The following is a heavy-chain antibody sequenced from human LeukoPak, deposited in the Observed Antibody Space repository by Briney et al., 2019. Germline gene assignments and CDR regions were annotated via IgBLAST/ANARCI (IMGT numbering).Heavy chain of an antibody. CDR2: INPNSGGT. CDR1: GYTFTGYY. J-gene: IGHJ6*02. D-gene: IGHD3-10*01. V-gene: IGHV1-2*04. CDR3: ARDYGGPRDYYYGMDV. Sequence: ASVKVSCKASGYTFTGYYMHWVRQAPGQGLEWMGWINPNSGGTNYAQKFQGWVTMTRDTSISTAYMELSSLRSEDTAVYYCARDYGGPRDYYYGMDVWGQGTTVTVSS.